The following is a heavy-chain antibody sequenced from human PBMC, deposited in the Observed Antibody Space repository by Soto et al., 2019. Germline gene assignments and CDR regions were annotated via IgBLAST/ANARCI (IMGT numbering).Heavy chain of an antibody. V-gene: IGHV4-61*01. J-gene: IGHJ5*01. CDR1: GDSVTSGNYY. D-gene: IGHD3-10*01. CDR2: IYYSGST. CDR3: EMIPVDTYMSYGFEP. Sequence: NPSETLSLTCPVSGDSVTSGNYYWSWIRQPPGKGLEWIGHIYYSGSTNYSPSLKSRVTISLDTSNNQFSLEVTSVTAPDTAVYYCEMIPVDTYMSYGFEPWGQGTPVPVSS.